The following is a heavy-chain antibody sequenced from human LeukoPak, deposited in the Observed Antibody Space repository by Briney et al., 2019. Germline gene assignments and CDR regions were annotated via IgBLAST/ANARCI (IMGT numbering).Heavy chain of an antibody. Sequence: PGGSLRLSCAASGFTFDDYGMSWVRHAPGKGLEWVSAISGSGGSTYYADSVKGRFTISRDNSKNSLYLQMNSLRAEDTAVYYCAELGITMIGGVWGKGTTVTISS. D-gene: IGHD3-10*02. CDR2: ISGSGGST. J-gene: IGHJ6*04. V-gene: IGHV3-23*01. CDR1: GFTFDDYG. CDR3: AELGITMIGGV.